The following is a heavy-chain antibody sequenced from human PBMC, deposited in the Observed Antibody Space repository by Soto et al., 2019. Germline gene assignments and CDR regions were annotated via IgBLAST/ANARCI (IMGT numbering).Heavy chain of an antibody. CDR3: ASSSTIFGVVIAIDY. J-gene: IGHJ4*02. V-gene: IGHV4-4*02. CDR1: GGSISSSNW. D-gene: IGHD3-3*01. Sequence: PSETLSLTCAVSGGSISSSNWWSWVRQPPGKGLEWIGEIYHSGSTNYNPSLKSRVTISVDKSKNQFSLKLSSVTAADTAVYYCASSSTIFGVVIAIDYGGQGTLVTVSS. CDR2: IYHSGST.